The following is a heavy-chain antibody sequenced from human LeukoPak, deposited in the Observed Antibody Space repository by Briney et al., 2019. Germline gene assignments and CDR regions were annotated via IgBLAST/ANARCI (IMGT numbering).Heavy chain of an antibody. CDR2: INPNSGGT. CDR1: GYTFTDYY. J-gene: IGHJ4*02. D-gene: IGHD5-24*01. CDR3: ARERGWLQFNY. V-gene: IGHV1-2*06. Sequence: ASVKVSCKASGYTFTDYYMLWVRQAPGQGLEWMGRINPNSGGTNYAQKFQGRVTMTRDTSISTAYMELSRLRSDGTAVYYCARERGWLQFNYWGQGSLVTVSS.